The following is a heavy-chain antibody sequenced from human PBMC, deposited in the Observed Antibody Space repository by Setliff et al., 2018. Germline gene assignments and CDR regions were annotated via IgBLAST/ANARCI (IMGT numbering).Heavy chain of an antibody. CDR3: ARESVEMTTSTRSGFDY. CDR2: INPGSGGI. Sequence: GASVKVSCKASGYSFTNHYIHWVRQAPGQGLEWMGRINPGSGGISYAQKLQGRVIMTRDTSTSTVYMEVSRLRSEDTAVYHCARESVEMTTSTRSGFDYWGQGTLVTVSS. J-gene: IGHJ4*02. V-gene: IGHV1-46*04. CDR1: GYSFTNHY. D-gene: IGHD4-17*01.